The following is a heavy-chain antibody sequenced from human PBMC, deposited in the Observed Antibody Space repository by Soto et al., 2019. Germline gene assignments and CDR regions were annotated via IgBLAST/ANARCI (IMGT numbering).Heavy chain of an antibody. Sequence: GGSLRLSXAVSGLSFSSYAMTWVRQSPGKGLEWVSSISRSGNSTYSADSVRGRFTISRDNSKNTLYLQMNSLRAEDTAVYYCAKDAKILDWLPTSYYFDFWGQGTLVTVSS. J-gene: IGHJ4*02. CDR2: ISRSGNST. D-gene: IGHD3-9*01. V-gene: IGHV3-23*01. CDR3: AKDAKILDWLPTSYYFDF. CDR1: GLSFSSYA.